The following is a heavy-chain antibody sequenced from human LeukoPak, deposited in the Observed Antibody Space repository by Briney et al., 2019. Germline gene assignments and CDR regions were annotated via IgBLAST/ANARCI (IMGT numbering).Heavy chain of an antibody. CDR3: ARGIDSDCSGGSCYSEGNWFDP. CDR1: DFSISSAYY. V-gene: IGHV4-38-2*02. J-gene: IGHJ5*02. D-gene: IGHD2-15*01. Sequence: SETLSLTCTVSDFSISSAYYWGWIRQPPGEGLEWIGSIYHSGSTYYNPSLKSRVTISVDTSKNQFSLRLSSVTAADTAVYYCARGIDSDCSGGSCYSEGNWFDPWGQGTLVTVSS. CDR2: IYHSGST.